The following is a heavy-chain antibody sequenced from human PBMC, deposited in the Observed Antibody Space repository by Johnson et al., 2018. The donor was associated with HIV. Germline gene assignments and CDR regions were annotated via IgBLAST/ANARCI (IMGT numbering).Heavy chain of an antibody. CDR3: AREGVEGAFDI. J-gene: IGHJ3*02. V-gene: IGHV3-72*01. D-gene: IGHD2-15*01. CDR1: GFTFNDHG. CDR2: TRNKANSYTT. Sequence: VQLVESGGGVVQPGGSLRLSCEASGFTFNDHGMSWVRQAPGKGLEWVGRTRNKANSYTTEYAASVKGRFTISRDDSKNSLYLQMNSLKTEDTAVYYCAREGVEGAFDIWGQGTMVTVSS.